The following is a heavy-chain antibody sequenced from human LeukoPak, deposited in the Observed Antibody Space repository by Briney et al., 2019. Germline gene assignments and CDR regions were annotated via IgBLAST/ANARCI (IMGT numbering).Heavy chain of an antibody. D-gene: IGHD3-16*02. Sequence: PGGSLRLSCAASGFIVRSNYMSWVRQAPGRGLEWVSLISFSGANTYSADSVKGRFTISRDNSKDTLFLQMNSLRAEDTAIHYCVRDIELSTWGLGTMVTVSS. V-gene: IGHV3-23*01. CDR1: GFIVRSNY. CDR3: VRDIELST. CDR2: ISFSGANT. J-gene: IGHJ3*01.